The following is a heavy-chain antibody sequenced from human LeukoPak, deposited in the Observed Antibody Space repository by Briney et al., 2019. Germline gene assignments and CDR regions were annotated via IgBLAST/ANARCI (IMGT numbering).Heavy chain of an antibody. Sequence: SQTLSLTCAISGDSLSSKSAGWNWVRQSPWRGLEWLGRTYYRSKLYNDYAVTVKSRITINPDTSKNQFSLQLNSVTPEDTAVYYCARDPSATPGPFDYWGQGTLVTVSS. CDR1: GDSLSSKSAG. J-gene: IGHJ4*02. CDR2: TYYRSKLYN. V-gene: IGHV6-1*01. CDR3: ARDPSATPGPFDY. D-gene: IGHD2-15*01.